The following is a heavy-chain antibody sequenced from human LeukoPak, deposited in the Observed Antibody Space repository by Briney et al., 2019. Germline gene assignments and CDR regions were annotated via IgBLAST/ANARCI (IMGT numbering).Heavy chain of an antibody. V-gene: IGHV4-59*01. Sequence: SETLSLTCTVSGGSISSYYWSWIRQPPGKGLEWIGYIYYSGSTNYNPSLKSRVTISVDTSKNQFSLKLSSVTAADTAVYYCARGPSMTNPFDYWGQGTLVTVSS. J-gene: IGHJ4*02. CDR2: IYYSGST. CDR1: GGSISSYY. D-gene: IGHD2/OR15-2a*01. CDR3: ARGPSMTNPFDY.